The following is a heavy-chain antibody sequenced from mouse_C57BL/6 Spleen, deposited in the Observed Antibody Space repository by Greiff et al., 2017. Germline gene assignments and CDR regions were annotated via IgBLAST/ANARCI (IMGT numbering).Heavy chain of an antibody. J-gene: IGHJ4*01. CDR3: ARHGRLRREGYAMDY. V-gene: IGHV1-62-2*01. D-gene: IGHD2-4*01. Sequence: QVQLQQSGAELVKPGASVKLSCKASGYTFTEYTIHWVKQRSGQGLEWIGWFYPGSGSIKYNEKFKDKATLTAAKSSSTVYMELSRLTSEDSAVYFCARHGRLRREGYAMDYWGQGTSVTVSS. CDR1: GYTFTEYT. CDR2: FYPGSGSI.